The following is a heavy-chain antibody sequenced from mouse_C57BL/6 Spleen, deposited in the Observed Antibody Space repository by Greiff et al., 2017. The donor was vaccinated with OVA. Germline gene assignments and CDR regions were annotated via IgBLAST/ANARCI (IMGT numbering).Heavy chain of an antibody. Sequence: QVQLQQSGPGLVQPSQSLSITCTVSGFSLTSYGVHWVRQPPGKGLEWLGVIWSGGSTDYNAAFISRLSISKDNSKSQVFFKMNSLQADDTAIYYCAKGDYDDDRGHYYAMDYWGQGTSVTVSS. D-gene: IGHD2-4*01. J-gene: IGHJ4*01. V-gene: IGHV2-4*01. CDR2: IWSGGST. CDR1: GFSLTSYG. CDR3: AKGDYDDDRGHYYAMDY.